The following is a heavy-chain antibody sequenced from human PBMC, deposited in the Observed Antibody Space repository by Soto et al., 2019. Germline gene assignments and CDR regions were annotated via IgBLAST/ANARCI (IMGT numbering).Heavy chain of an antibody. CDR1: GGAISISY. V-gene: IGHV4-59*01. CDR2: IYYSGST. J-gene: IGHJ6*02. CDR3: ARAGAGSYDILTGYQYYYYYYGMDV. D-gene: IGHD3-9*01. Sequence: PSGTPSHPGTVSGGAISISYWGWIRQPPGKGLEWIGAIYYSGSTNYNPSLKSRVTISVDTSKNQFSLKLSSVTAADTAVYYCARAGAGSYDILTGYQYYYYYYGMDVWGQGTTVTVSS.